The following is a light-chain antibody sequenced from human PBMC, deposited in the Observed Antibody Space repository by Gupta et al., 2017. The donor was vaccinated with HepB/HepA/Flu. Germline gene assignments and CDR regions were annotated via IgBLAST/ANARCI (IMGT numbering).Light chain of an antibody. CDR3: RQDDNYPRT. J-gene: IGKJ1*01. Sequence: AIQMTQSPSSLSASVGDRVTITCRASQGIRNDLGWYQQKPGKAPKLLIYTASSLQSGVPSRFSGSGSGTDFTLTISSLQPEDFATYYCRQDDNYPRTFGQGTKVEIK. CDR1: QGIRND. CDR2: TAS. V-gene: IGKV1-6*01.